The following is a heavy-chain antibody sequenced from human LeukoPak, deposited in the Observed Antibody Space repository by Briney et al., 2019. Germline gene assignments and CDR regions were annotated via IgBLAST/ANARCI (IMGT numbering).Heavy chain of an antibody. V-gene: IGHV1-2*02. CDR2: INPNSGGT. Sequence: ASVKVSCKASGYTFSGYYIHWVRQAPGQGLEWMGWINPNSGGTNYAQKFQGRVTMTRDTSISTAYMELSRLRSDDTAVYYCATDDGGEIAMDVWSQGTTATVSS. CDR3: ATDDGGEIAMDV. CDR1: GYTFSGYY. J-gene: IGHJ6*02. D-gene: IGHD3-10*01.